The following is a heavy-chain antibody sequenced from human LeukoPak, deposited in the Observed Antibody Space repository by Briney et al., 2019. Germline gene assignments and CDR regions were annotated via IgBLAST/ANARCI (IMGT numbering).Heavy chain of an antibody. V-gene: IGHV4-59*01. D-gene: IGHD7-27*01. CDR3: AGPWGRSYWYFDL. J-gene: IGHJ2*01. CDR1: GGSISSYY. CDR2: IYYSGST. Sequence: SETLSLTCTVSGGSISSYYWSWIRQPPGKGLEWIGYIYYSGSTNYNPSLKSRVTISVDTSNNQFSLKLSSVTAADTAVYYCAGPWGRSYWYFDLWGRGTLVTVAS.